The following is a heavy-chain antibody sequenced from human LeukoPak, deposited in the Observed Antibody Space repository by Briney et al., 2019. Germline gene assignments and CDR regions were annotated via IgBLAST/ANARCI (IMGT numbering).Heavy chain of an antibody. V-gene: IGHV1-24*01. D-gene: IGHD6-13*01. CDR1: GYTLTELS. CDR2: FGPEDGET. CDR3: ATNVIAAAGSDYYYYYGMDV. Sequence: ASVKVSCKVSGYTLTELSMHWVRQAPGKGLEWMGGFGPEDGETIYAQKFQGRVTMTEDTSTDTAYMELSSLRSEDTAVYYCATNVIAAAGSDYYYYYGMDVWGKGTTVTVSS. J-gene: IGHJ6*04.